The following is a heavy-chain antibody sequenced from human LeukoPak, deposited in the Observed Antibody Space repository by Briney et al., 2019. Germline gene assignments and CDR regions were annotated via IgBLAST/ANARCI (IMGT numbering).Heavy chain of an antibody. V-gene: IGHV3-48*03. D-gene: IGHD6-13*01. Sequence: GGPLRLSCAASGFTFSSYEMNWVRQAPGKGLEWVSYISSSGSTIYYVDSVKGRFTISRDNAKNSLYLQMNSLRVEDTAVYYCARDRGVYSRTLEDWGQGTLVTVSS. CDR2: ISSSGSTI. J-gene: IGHJ4*02. CDR1: GFTFSSYE. CDR3: ARDRGVYSRTLED.